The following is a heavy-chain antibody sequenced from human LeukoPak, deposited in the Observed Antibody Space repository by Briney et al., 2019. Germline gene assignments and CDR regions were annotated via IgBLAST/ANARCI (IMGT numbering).Heavy chain of an antibody. CDR2: ISSSSSTI. J-gene: IGHJ1*01. CDR3: AKSAERLTGYSLQH. V-gene: IGHV3-48*04. D-gene: IGHD1-14*01. CDR1: GFTFSSYS. Sequence: PGGSLRLSCAASGFTFSSYSMNWVRQAPGKGLEWVSYISSSSSTIYYADSVKGRFTISRDNAKNSLYLQMNSLRAEDTAVYYCAKSAERLTGYSLQHWGQGTLVTVSS.